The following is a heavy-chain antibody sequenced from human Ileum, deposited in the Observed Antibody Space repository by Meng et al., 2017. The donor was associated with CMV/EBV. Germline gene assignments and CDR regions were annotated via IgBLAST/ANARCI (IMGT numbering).Heavy chain of an antibody. D-gene: IGHD2-2*01. CDR3: ARGCMRSSTSCMGFDY. Sequence: ASVKVSCKASGYTFTNYGIIWVRQAPGQGLEWMGWISPYNGDINYAQKLQGRVTMTTDTSTSTAYMEVRSLRSDDTAVYFCARGCMRSSTSCMGFDYWDQGTLVTVSS. J-gene: IGHJ4*02. CDR1: GYTFTNYG. V-gene: IGHV1-18*01. CDR2: ISPYNGDI.